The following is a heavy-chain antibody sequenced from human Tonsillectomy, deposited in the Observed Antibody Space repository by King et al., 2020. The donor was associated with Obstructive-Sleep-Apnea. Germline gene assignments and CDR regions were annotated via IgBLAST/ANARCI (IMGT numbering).Heavy chain of an antibody. J-gene: IGHJ4*02. CDR1: GGSISSFY. CDR3: ASSGYGDYVFVDY. V-gene: IGHV4-4*07. Sequence: QLQESGPGLVKASETLSLTCTVSGGSISSFYWSWIRQPAGKGLEWIGRIYTSGSPNYNPPLKSRLTMSVATSKNHFSLGLSSVTAADTAVYYCASSGYGDYVFVDYWGQGTLVTVSS. CDR2: IYTSGSP. D-gene: IGHD4-17*01.